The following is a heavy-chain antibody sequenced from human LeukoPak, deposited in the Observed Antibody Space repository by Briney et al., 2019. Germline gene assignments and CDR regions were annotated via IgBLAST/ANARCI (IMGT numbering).Heavy chain of an antibody. CDR2: ISGSGGST. J-gene: IGHJ4*02. Sequence: GGSLRLSCAASGFTFSSYAMSWVRQARGKGLEWVSAISGSGGSTYYADSVKGRFTISTDNSKNTLYLQMNSLRADDTAIYYCAKRNTMVRGGPCFDYWGQGLLVTVSS. CDR3: AKRNTMVRGGPCFDY. D-gene: IGHD3-10*01. CDR1: GFTFSSYA. V-gene: IGHV3-23*01.